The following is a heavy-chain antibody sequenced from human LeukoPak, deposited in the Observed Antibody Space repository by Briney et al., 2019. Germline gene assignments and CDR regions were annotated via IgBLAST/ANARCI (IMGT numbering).Heavy chain of an antibody. Sequence: ASVKVSCKASGYTFTGYYTHWVRQAPGQGLEWMGRINPNSGGTNYAQKFQGRVTMTRDTSISTAYMELSRLRSDDTAVYYCASGTDYYDSSGYYRRDISFQHWGQGTLVTVSS. V-gene: IGHV1-2*06. J-gene: IGHJ1*01. D-gene: IGHD3-22*01. CDR2: INPNSGGT. CDR1: GYTFTGYY. CDR3: ASGTDYYDSSGYYRRDISFQH.